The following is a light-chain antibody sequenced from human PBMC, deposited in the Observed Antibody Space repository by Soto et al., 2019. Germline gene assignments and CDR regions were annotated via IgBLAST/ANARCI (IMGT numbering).Light chain of an antibody. Sequence: EIVMTQFPATLSVSLGERATLSCRASQSVRSNLAWYQQKPGQAPRLLIFAASTRATVIPARFRGSGSGTEFTLTISDLQSEDFAVYYCQQRSNWPPITFGQGTRLDIK. J-gene: IGKJ5*01. CDR3: QQRSNWPPIT. CDR2: AAS. V-gene: IGKV3-15*01. CDR1: QSVRSN.